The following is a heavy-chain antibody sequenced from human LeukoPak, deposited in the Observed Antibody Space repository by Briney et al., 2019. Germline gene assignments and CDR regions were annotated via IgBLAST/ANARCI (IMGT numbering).Heavy chain of an antibody. Sequence: GGSLRLSCAASGFTFSSYSMNWVRQAPGKGLEWVSSISSSSSYIYYADSVKGRFTISRDNAKNSLYLQLNSLRADDTAVYYCARAHSSSSTFGLWGQGTLVTVSS. CDR3: ARAHSSSSTFGL. J-gene: IGHJ4*02. CDR2: ISSSSSYI. V-gene: IGHV3-21*01. CDR1: GFTFSSYS. D-gene: IGHD6-6*01.